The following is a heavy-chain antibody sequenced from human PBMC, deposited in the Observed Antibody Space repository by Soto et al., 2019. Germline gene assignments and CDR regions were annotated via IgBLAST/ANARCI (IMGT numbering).Heavy chain of an antibody. V-gene: IGHV3-30*18. D-gene: IGHD2-8*01. CDR1: GFTFSSYG. CDR2: ISYDGSNK. J-gene: IGHJ4*02. Sequence: QVQLVESGGGVVQPGRSLRLSCAASGFTFSSYGMHWVRQAPGKGLEWVAVISYDGSNKYYADSVKGRFTISRDNSKNTLYLQMNSLRAEDTAVYYCAKDVGQLEGLMVYWGQGTLVTVSS. CDR3: AKDVGQLEGLMVY.